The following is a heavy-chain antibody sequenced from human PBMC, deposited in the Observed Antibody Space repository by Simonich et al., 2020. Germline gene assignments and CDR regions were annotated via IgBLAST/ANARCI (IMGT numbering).Heavy chain of an antibody. CDR2: IYHSVTT. Sequence: QVQLQESGPGLVKPSETLSLTCAVSGSSIRSGYYWGWIRQPPGQGLEGIGSIYHSVTTNYNPSSKSRVTISVDTSKNQFSLKLSSVTAADTAVYYCASVLGGSSFAEGCNYYGMDVWGQGTTVTVSS. CDR3: ASVLGGSSFAEGCNYYGMDV. V-gene: IGHV4-38-2*01. CDR1: GSSIRSGYY. J-gene: IGHJ6*02. D-gene: IGHD6-6*01.